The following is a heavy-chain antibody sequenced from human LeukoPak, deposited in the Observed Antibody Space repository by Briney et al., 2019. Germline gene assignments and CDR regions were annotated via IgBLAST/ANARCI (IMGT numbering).Heavy chain of an antibody. CDR2: IKQDGSEK. CDR1: GFTFSSYW. D-gene: IGHD3-22*01. Sequence: GGSLRLSCAASGFTFSSYWMSWVRQAPGKGLEWVANIKQDGSEKYYVDSVKGRFTISRDNAKNSLYLQMNSLRAEDTAVYYCARPHYYDSSGYYNDYWGQGTLVTVSS. CDR3: ARPHYYDSSGYYNDY. J-gene: IGHJ4*02. V-gene: IGHV3-7*01.